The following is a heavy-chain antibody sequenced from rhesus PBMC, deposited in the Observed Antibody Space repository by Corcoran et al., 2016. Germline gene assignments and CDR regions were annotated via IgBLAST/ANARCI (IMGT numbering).Heavy chain of an antibody. D-gene: IGHD5-42*01. CDR3: TRQGYSGYSWDRFDV. CDR2: IRNKANGGTA. J-gene: IGHJ5-1*01. Sequence: QAPGKGAGGVGFIRNKANGGTAEYAASVKGRFTISRDDSKSIASLQMNSLKTEDTAVYYCTRQGYSGYSWDRFDVWGPGVLVTVSS. V-gene: IGHV3-116*01.